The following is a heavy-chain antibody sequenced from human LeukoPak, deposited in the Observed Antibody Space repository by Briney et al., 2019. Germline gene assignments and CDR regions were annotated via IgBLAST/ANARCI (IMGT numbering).Heavy chain of an antibody. J-gene: IGHJ4*02. V-gene: IGHV3-30*02. D-gene: IGHD3-3*01. CDR1: GFNFSIYG. CDR3: VKDQGECPGSRCYLRFLEY. Sequence: PGGSLRLSCAASGFNFSIYGMHWVRQAPGKRLEWVTFVRFDQSATVYADSVQGRFAISRDNSKNTVYLQMNSLRVEDTALYFCVKDQGECPGSRCYLRFLEYWGQGTLAIVSS. CDR2: VRFDQSAT.